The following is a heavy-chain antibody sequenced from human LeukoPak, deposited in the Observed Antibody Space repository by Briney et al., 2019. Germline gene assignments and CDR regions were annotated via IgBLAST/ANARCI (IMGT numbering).Heavy chain of an antibody. J-gene: IGHJ5*02. D-gene: IGHD2-15*01. Sequence: SETLSLTCTVSGGSISSYYWSWIRQPAGKGLEWLGRIYTSGSTNYNPSLKSRVTMSVDMSKNQFSLKLSSVTAADTAVYYCARSPYCSGGSCYSDFGFDPWGQGTLVTVSS. V-gene: IGHV4-4*07. CDR2: IYTSGST. CDR1: GGSISSYY. CDR3: ARSPYCSGGSCYSDFGFDP.